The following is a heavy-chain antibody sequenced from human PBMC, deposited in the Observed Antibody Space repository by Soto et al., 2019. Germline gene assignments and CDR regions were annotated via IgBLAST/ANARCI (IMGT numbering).Heavy chain of an antibody. CDR3: VKTGHSGTPYYYYGMDV. CDR2: ISGSGGST. V-gene: IGHV3-23*01. Sequence: PGGSLRLSCAASGFTFSSYAMSWVRQAPGKGLEWVSAISGSGGSTYYADSVKGRFTISRDNSKNTLYLQMNSLRAEDTAVYYCVKTGHSGTPYYYYGMDVWGQGTTVTVSS. CDR1: GFTFSSYA. D-gene: IGHD1-1*01. J-gene: IGHJ6*02.